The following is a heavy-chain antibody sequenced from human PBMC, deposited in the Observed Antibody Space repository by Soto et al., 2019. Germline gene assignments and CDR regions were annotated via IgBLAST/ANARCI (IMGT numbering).Heavy chain of an antibody. J-gene: IGHJ6*02. CDR2: ISSSSSYI. CDR1: GFTFSSYS. V-gene: IGHV3-21*01. CDR3: ARDLTGTTGYYGMDV. Sequence: GESLKISCAASGFTFSSYSMNWVRQAPGKGLEWVSSISSSSSYIYYADSVKGRFTISRDNAKNSLYLQMNSLRAEDTAVYYCARDLTGTTGYYGMDVWGQGTTVTVSS. D-gene: IGHD1-7*01.